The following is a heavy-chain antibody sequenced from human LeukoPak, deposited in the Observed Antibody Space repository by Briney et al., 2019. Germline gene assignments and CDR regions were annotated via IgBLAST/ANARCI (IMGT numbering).Heavy chain of an antibody. CDR2: VYYSGNS. CDR3: ARLFDDYGDQRGLDY. CDR1: GGSISRSGYY. Sequence: SETLSLTCSVSGGSISRSGYYWGWIRQPPGTGLEWIGRVYYSGNSYYNPSLKSRVTISVDTSKNQFSLKLTSVTAADTAVYYCARLFDDYGDQRGLDYWGQGTLVTVSS. V-gene: IGHV4-39*07. D-gene: IGHD4-17*01. J-gene: IGHJ4*02.